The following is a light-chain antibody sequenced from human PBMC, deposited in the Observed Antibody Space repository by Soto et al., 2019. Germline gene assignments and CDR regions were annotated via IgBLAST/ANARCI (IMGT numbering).Light chain of an antibody. J-gene: IGLJ3*02. V-gene: IGLV1-44*01. CDR1: SSNTGTNT. CDR2: SND. Sequence: QSVLTQPPSASGTPGQRVPISCSGSSSNTGTNTVNWYQQLPGTAPKLLIYSNDQRPSGVPDRFSGSKSGTSASLAISGLQSEDEAEYYCAAWDDSLNGWVFGGGTKLTVL. CDR3: AAWDDSLNGWV.